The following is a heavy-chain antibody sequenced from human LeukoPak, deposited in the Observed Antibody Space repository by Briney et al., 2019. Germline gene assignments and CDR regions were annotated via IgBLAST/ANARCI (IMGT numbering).Heavy chain of an antibody. CDR2: ISYDGSNK. CDR3: ARDDVAYFDY. J-gene: IGHJ4*02. Sequence: PGGSLRLSCAASGFTFSSYAMHWVRQAPGKGLEWVAVISYDGSNKYYADSVKGRFTISRDNSKNTLYLQMNSLRAEDTAVYYCARDDVAYFDYWGQGTLVTVSS. V-gene: IGHV3-30-3*01. CDR1: GFTFSSYA.